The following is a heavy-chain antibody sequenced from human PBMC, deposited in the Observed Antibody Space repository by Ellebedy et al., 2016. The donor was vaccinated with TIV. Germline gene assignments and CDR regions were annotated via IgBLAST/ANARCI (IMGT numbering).Heavy chain of an antibody. CDR1: GFTFSSYS. J-gene: IGHJ4*02. D-gene: IGHD6-13*01. CDR3: ARDRGAAADPFFDY. V-gene: IGHV3-48*02. Sequence: GGSLRLSXAASGFTFSSYSMNWVRQAPGKGLEWVSYISSSSSTIYYADSVKGRFTISRDNAKNSLYLQMNSLRDEDTAGYYCARDRGAAADPFFDYWGQGTLVTVSS. CDR2: ISSSSSTI.